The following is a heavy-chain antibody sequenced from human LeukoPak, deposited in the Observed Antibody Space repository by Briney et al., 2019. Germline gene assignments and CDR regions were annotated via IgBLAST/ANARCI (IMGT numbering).Heavy chain of an antibody. D-gene: IGHD3-10*01. CDR3: AKSPKSPAISMVRGVSNYNYYMDV. V-gene: IGHV3-30*02. CDR1: GFSFRRFW. Sequence: GGSLRLSCAHSGFSFRRFWMSWVRQAPGKGLEWVAFIRYDGSNKYYADSVKGRITISRDNSTNTLYLQMSSLRAEDTAVYYCAKSPKSPAISMVRGVSNYNYYMDVWGKGTTVTISS. J-gene: IGHJ6*03. CDR2: IRYDGSNK.